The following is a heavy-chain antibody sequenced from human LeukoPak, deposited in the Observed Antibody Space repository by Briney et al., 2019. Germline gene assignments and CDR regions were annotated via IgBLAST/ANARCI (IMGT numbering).Heavy chain of an antibody. J-gene: IGHJ4*02. Sequence: APVKVSCKASGYTFTSYGISWVRQAPGQGLEWMGWISTYNGNSNYAQKLQGRVTMTTDTSTSTAYMELRSLRSDDTAVYYCARDGPYDSSGYYLDYWGQGTLVTVSS. CDR1: GYTFTSYG. D-gene: IGHD3-22*01. CDR3: ARDGPYDSSGYYLDY. V-gene: IGHV1-18*01. CDR2: ISTYNGNS.